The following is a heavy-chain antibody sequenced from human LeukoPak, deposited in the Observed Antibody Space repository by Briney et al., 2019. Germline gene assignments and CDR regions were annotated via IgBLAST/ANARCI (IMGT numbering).Heavy chain of an antibody. CDR1: GYTLTELS. V-gene: IGHV1-24*01. CDR3: AGTDSSGYYSHY. D-gene: IGHD3-22*01. CDR2: FDPEDGGT. J-gene: IGHJ4*02. Sequence: ASVKVSCKVSGYTLTELSMHWVRQAPGKGLEWTGGFDPEDGGTIYAQKFQGRVTMTEDTSTDTAYMELSSLRSEDTAVYYCAGTDSSGYYSHYWGQGTLVTVSS.